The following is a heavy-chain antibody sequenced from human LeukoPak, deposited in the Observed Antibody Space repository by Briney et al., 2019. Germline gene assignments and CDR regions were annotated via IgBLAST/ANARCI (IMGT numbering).Heavy chain of an antibody. CDR1: GYTFTAYY. CDR2: IDTNTGAT. J-gene: IGHJ4*02. D-gene: IGHD2-8*02. CDR3: ASEAFCAGGSCNVQRVAS. V-gene: IGHV1-2*02. Sequence: ASVKVSCKASGYTFTAYYIHWVRQAPGQGLEWMGWIDTNTGATKYAQKFQGRVTITRDTSTGTAYMELSSLISGDTALYYCASEAFCAGGSCNVQRVASWGPGTLVAVSS.